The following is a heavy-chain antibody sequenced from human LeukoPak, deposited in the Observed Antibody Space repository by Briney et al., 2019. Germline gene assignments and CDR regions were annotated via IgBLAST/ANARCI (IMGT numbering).Heavy chain of an antibody. CDR1: GGSISSYC. Sequence: SETLSLTCTVSGGSISSYCYSWIRQPAGKGLEWIGRIYNSGTTNYHPSLKSRVTMSIDTSRNQFSLKLRSVTAADTAVYYCARDRGDKWKYSIWSYFYPSGEVTPVTVSS. V-gene: IGHV4-4*07. J-gene: IGHJ5*02. CDR3: ARDRGDKWKYSIWSYFYP. D-gene: IGHD1-20*01. CDR2: IYNSGTT.